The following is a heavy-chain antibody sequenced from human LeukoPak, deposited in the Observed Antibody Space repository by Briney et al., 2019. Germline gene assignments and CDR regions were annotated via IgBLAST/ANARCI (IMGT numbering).Heavy chain of an antibody. V-gene: IGHV4-4*07. CDR2: IYTSGST. Sequence: PSETLSLTCTVSGGSISSYYWSWIRQPAGKGLEWIGRIYTSGSTNYNPSLKSRVTMSVDTSKNQFSLKPSSVTAADTAVYYCARDCSGGSCYYSDYWGQGTLVTVSS. CDR3: ARDCSGGSCYYSDY. D-gene: IGHD2-15*01. CDR1: GGSISSYY. J-gene: IGHJ4*02.